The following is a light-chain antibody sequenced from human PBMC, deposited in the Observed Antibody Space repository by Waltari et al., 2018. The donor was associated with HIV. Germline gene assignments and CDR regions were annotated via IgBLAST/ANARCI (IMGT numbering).Light chain of an antibody. CDR2: GAS. Sequence: IVLTQSPRTLSFSRGGRATLSCSASQSVPHSYLAWYQQKPGQSPRLLVSGASSRATGIPDRVSGSGSGTDFTLTISRLEPEDFAVYYCQQYGRTPRTFGQGTKVEI. J-gene: IGKJ1*01. V-gene: IGKV3-20*01. CDR3: QQYGRTPRT. CDR1: QSVPHSY.